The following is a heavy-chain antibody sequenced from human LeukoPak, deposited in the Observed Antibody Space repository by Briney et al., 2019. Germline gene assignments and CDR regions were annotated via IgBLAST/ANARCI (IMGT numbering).Heavy chain of an antibody. D-gene: IGHD3-3*01. CDR1: GYTFTGYY. V-gene: IGHV1-2*02. J-gene: IGHJ4*02. Sequence: ASVKVSCEASGYTFTGYYMHWVRQAPGQGLEWMGWINPNSGGTNYAQKFQGRVTMTRDTSISTAYMELSRLRSDDTAVYYCARDPITIFGVVIARFDYWGQGTLVTVSS. CDR2: INPNSGGT. CDR3: ARDPITIFGVVIARFDY.